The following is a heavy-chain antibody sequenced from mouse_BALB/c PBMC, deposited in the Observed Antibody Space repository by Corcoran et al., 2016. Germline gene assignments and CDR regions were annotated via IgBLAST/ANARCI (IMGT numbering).Heavy chain of an antibody. V-gene: IGHV1-84*02. CDR3: ARRYYYGYYYAMDY. CDR1: GYTFTDYY. J-gene: IGHJ4*01. CDR2: IYPGSGNT. Sequence: QIQLQQSGPELVKPGASVKISCKASGYTFTDYYINWVKQKPGQGLEWIGWIYPGSGNTKYNEKFKGKATLTVDTSSSTAYMQLSSLTSEDTAVYFCARRYYYGYYYAMDYWGQGTSVTVSS. D-gene: IGHD1-1*01.